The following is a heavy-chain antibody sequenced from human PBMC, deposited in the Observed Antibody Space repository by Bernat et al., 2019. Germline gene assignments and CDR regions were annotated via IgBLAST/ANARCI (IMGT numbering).Heavy chain of an antibody. Sequence: EVQLVESGGDLVQPGGSLRLSCAVAGFTFSSHDMHWVRQPPGKVLEWVSAVGPSGVTYYSDSVNGRFTISREKAKNSLYLQMNSLRAGDTAVYYCARGRIPSCSSATCQKGNWLDPWGQGTMLTV. CDR2: VGPSGVT. V-gene: IGHV3-13*01. D-gene: IGHD2-2*01. CDR1: GFTFSSHD. J-gene: IGHJ5*02. CDR3: ARGRIPSCSSATCQKGNWLDP.